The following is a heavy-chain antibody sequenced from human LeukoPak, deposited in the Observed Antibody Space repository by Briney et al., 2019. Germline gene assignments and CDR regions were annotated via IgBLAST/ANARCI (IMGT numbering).Heavy chain of an antibody. CDR3: AGGRRGY. CDR1: GFTFSTYT. CDR2: ISTGSTYV. Sequence: GGSLRLSCAASGFTFSTYTMNWVRQAPGKGLEWVSSISTGSTYVHYAASVKGRFTISRDNAKNSLYLQMNSLRADDTAVYYCAGGRRGYWGQGTLVTVSS. V-gene: IGHV3-21*01. D-gene: IGHD3-16*01. J-gene: IGHJ4*02.